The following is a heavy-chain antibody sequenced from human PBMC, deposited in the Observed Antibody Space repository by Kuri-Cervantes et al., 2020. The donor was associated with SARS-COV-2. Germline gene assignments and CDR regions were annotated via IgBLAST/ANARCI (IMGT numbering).Heavy chain of an antibody. D-gene: IGHD2-2*01. J-gene: IGHJ6*03. Sequence: SETLSPTFTVSGGSISSSSYYWGWSRQPPGKGLEWVGRIYTSGSTNYNPSLKSRVTMSVDTSKNQFSLKLSSVTAADTAVYYCARCTSPYYYYYYMDVWGKGTTVTVSS. CDR3: ARCTSPYYYYYYMDV. CDR1: GGSISSSSYY. CDR2: IYTSGST. V-gene: IGHV4-39*07.